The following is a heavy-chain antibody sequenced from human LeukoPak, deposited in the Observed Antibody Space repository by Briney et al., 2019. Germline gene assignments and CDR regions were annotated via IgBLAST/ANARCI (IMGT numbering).Heavy chain of an antibody. J-gene: IGHJ4*02. D-gene: IGHD3-16*02. Sequence: GGSLRLSCAASGVTFTNYAMHWVRQTPGKGLEWVAFVSYDGSWDSYSDSVKGRFTISRDASKNTLYLQMNSLRAEDTAVYYCTREERGYIPAFWGQGTLVTVSS. CDR1: GVTFTNYA. CDR3: TREERGYIPAF. V-gene: IGHV3-30*01. CDR2: VSYDGSWD.